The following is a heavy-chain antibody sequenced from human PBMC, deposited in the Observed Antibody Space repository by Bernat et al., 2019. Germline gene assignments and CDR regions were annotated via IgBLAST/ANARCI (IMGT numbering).Heavy chain of an antibody. CDR3: AKGLASSWPGSDC. D-gene: IGHD6-13*01. Sequence: EVQLLESGGGLVQPGGSLRLFCTASGFTFSTYAMTWVRQAPGKGLEWVSTITDRDGGPYYADSVKGRFTISRDNSKSTLYLQMSSLRAEDTALYYFAKGLASSWPGSDCWGQGTLVTVSS. J-gene: IGHJ4*02. V-gene: IGHV3-23*01. CDR2: ITDRDGGP. CDR1: GFTFSTYA.